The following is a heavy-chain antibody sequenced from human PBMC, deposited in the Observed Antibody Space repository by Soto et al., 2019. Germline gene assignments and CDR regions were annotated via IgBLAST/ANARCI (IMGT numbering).Heavy chain of an antibody. CDR3: ARGPLVVLNYFES. CDR2: IFPLTDIP. Sequence: QVQLVQSGTEVKKPGSSVKVSCKASGGTFRNYPINWVRQAPGQGLEWMGSIFPLTDIPDYAQNFQARLPISADKSTSTAYMELSRLTSDYTAMYFCARGPLVVLNYFESWGQGTLVTVSS. J-gene: IGHJ4*02. V-gene: IGHV1-69*02. CDR1: GGTFRNYP.